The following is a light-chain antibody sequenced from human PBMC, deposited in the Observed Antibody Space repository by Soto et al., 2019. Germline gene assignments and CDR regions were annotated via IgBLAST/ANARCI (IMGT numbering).Light chain of an antibody. CDR1: HGIGDT. V-gene: IGKV3-15*01. J-gene: IGKJ4*01. Sequence: EIVMAQYPATLCVSPGEGVTLSCMATHGIGDTFAWYQHKPAQTPTLLIYDTSTSATGVPARFRGSRSGPEFTLPINSLQSEDFAIYYCQPYNNWPLTFGGGTKVDIK. CDR3: QPYNNWPLT. CDR2: DTS.